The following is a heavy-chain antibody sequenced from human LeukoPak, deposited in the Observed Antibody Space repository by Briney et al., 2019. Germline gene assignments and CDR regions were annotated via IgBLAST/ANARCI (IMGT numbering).Heavy chain of an antibody. CDR1: GFTFSSYA. Sequence: GGSLRLSCAASGFTFSSYAMSWVRQAPGKGLEWVSAISGSGGSTYYADSVKGRFTISRDNSKNTLYLQVNSLRAEDTAVYYCATHLTYYYGSGSLSYWGQGTLVTVSS. CDR2: ISGSGGST. J-gene: IGHJ4*02. D-gene: IGHD3-10*01. V-gene: IGHV3-23*01. CDR3: ATHLTYYYGSGSLSY.